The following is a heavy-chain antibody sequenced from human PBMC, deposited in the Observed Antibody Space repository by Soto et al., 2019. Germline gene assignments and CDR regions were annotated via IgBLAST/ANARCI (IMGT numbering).Heavy chain of an antibody. D-gene: IGHD2-21*01. Sequence: WWSXSLSCSAAVVIWVSYALSLVRHAPGKGLECVSTISGSDGKTFYADSVKGRFSISRYTSQSTLYLQMNSLRADDTAMYYCQRSTHIASWGKRKRLTV. J-gene: IGHJ1*01. CDR3: QRSTHIAS. CDR1: VVIWVSYA. CDR2: ISGSDGKT. V-gene: IGHV3-23*01.